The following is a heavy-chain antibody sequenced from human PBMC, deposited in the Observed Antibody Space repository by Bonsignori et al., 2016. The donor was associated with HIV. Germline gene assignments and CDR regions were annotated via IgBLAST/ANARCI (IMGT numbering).Heavy chain of an antibody. CDR2: INYGGYT. J-gene: IGHJ3*01. D-gene: IGHD2-21*01. Sequence: SETLSLTCTVSSGSISGFYWTWIRQSPGKGLEWIGYINYGGYTNYNPSLRSRVTISVDTSRNQFSLNLNSVTATDTAVYYCAREVVIDSHDSIDVWGLGTMVTVSS. CDR3: AREVVIDSHDSIDV. V-gene: IGHV4-59*01. CDR1: SGSISGFY.